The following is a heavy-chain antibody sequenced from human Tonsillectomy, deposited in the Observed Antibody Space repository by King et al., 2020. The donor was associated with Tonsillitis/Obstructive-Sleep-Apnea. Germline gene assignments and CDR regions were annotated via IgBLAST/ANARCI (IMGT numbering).Heavy chain of an antibody. V-gene: IGHV3-30*18. CDR2: ISYDGSNK. D-gene: IGHD1-1*01. J-gene: IGHJ4*02. CDR1: GFTFSSNG. Sequence: QLVQSGGGVVQPGRSLTLSCAASGFTFSSNGMYWVRQAPGKGLEWVAVISYDGSNKYYADSVKGRFTISRDNSMNTLYLQMNSLRAEDTAVYYCAKGRLGTLYFFDYWGQGTLVTVSS. CDR3: AKGRLGTLYFFDY.